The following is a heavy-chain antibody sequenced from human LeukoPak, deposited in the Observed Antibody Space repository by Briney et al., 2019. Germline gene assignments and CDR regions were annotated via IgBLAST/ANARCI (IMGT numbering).Heavy chain of an antibody. CDR3: ARGGGMVRGVIDYYYYYGMDV. J-gene: IGHJ6*02. V-gene: IGHV4-30-2*01. CDR1: GGSISSGGYS. CDR2: IYHSGST. D-gene: IGHD3-10*01. Sequence: PSETLSLTCAVSGGSISSGGYSWSWIRQPPGKGLEWIGYIYHSGSTYYNPSLKSRVTISVDRSKNQFSLKLSSVTAADTAVYYCARGGGMVRGVIDYYYYYGMDVWGQGTLVTVSS.